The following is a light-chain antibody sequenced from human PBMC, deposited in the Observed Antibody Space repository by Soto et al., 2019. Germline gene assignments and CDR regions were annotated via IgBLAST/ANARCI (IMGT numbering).Light chain of an antibody. J-gene: IGLJ1*01. Sequence: SYELTQPPSVSVSPGQTASITCSGDKLGDKYACWYQQKPGQSPVLVIYQDSKRPSGIPERFSGSNSGNTATLTISGTQAMDDSDYYCQEWDSSTYVFGTGTQLTVL. CDR3: QEWDSSTYV. V-gene: IGLV3-1*01. CDR2: QDS. CDR1: KLGDKY.